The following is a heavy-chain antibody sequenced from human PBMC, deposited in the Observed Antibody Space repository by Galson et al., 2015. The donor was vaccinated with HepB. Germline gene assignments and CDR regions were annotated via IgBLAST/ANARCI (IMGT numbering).Heavy chain of an antibody. J-gene: IGHJ3*02. Sequence: TLSLTCTVSGGSISSGSYYWSWLRQPAGRGLEWIGRINTSGSTNYNPSLKSRVTISVDTSKNKFSLKLSSVTAADTAMYYCARVPQRIMITFGGPLGAFDIWGQGTMVTVSS. V-gene: IGHV4-61*02. CDR1: GGSISSGSYY. CDR2: INTSGST. CDR3: ARVPQRIMITFGGPLGAFDI. D-gene: IGHD3-16*01.